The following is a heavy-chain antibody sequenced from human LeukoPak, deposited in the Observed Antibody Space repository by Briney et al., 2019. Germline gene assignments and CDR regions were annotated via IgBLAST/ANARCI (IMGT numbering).Heavy chain of an antibody. CDR1: GFTFSSYW. CDR3: ARDRQWELRYLDAFDI. J-gene: IGHJ3*02. Sequence: GGSLRLSCAASGFTFSSYWMSWVRQAPGKGLEWVANIKQDGSEKYYVDSVKGRFTISRDNAKNSLYLQMNSLRAEDTAVYYCARDRQWELRYLDAFDIWGQGTMVTVSS. V-gene: IGHV3-7*01. D-gene: IGHD1-26*01. CDR2: IKQDGSEK.